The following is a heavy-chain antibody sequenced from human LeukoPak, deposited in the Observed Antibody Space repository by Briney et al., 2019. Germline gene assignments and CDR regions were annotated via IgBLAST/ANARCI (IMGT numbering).Heavy chain of an antibody. V-gene: IGHV4-61*02. CDR2: IYTSGST. D-gene: IGHD3-3*01. CDR1: GGSISSGSYY. J-gene: IGHJ3*02. Sequence: SETLSLTCTASGGSISSGSYYWSWIRQPAGKGPEWIGRIYTSGSTNYNPSLKSRVTISVDTPKSQFSLKLSSVTAADTAVYYCARGLLILRFLAPDAFDIWGQGTMVTVSS. CDR3: ARGLLILRFLAPDAFDI.